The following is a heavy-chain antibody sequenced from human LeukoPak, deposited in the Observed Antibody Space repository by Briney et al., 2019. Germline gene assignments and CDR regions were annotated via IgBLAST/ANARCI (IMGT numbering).Heavy chain of an antibody. CDR1: GGSISSSNYY. Sequence: SETLSLTCIVPGGSISSSNYYWAWIRQPPGKGLEWIGTFYSGGSAYYNPSLTSRVSISKDTSDNQFSLRLYSVTAADTAVYYCARRYYGSGSYDGAFDIWGQGTMATVSS. V-gene: IGHV4-39*07. CDR3: ARRYYGSGSYDGAFDI. CDR2: FYSGGSA. J-gene: IGHJ3*02. D-gene: IGHD3-10*01.